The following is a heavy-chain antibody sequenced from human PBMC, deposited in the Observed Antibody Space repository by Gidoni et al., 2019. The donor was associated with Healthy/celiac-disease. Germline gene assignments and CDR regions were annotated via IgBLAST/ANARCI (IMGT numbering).Heavy chain of an antibody. D-gene: IGHD3-10*01. J-gene: IGHJ6*02. Sequence: EVQLVVYGGGLLQPGGYLRLSCAASGFPVSSNYMGWVRQAPGKGLEWVSVIYSGGSTYYADSVKGRFTISRDNSKNTLYLQMNSLRAEDTAVYYCASRRVTELRGSTWYGMDVWGQGTTVTVSS. CDR2: IYSGGST. CDR3: ASRRVTELRGSTWYGMDV. V-gene: IGHV3-53*01. CDR1: GFPVSSNY.